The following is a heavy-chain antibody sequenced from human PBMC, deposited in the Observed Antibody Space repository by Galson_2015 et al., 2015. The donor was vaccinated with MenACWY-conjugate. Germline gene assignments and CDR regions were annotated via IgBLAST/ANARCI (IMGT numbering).Heavy chain of an antibody. CDR1: GFTFTGYD. Sequence: SLRLSCAAPGFTFTGYDFNWVRQAPGKGLEWLSYISKSGSTIYYADSVEGRFTISRDNMKTSLFLEMNSLRAGDTGVYYCARVGTWIHQYFYYMDVWGKGTTVNGSS. CDR3: ARVGTWIHQYFYYMDV. J-gene: IGHJ6*03. D-gene: IGHD5-18*01. V-gene: IGHV3-48*03. CDR2: ISKSGSTI.